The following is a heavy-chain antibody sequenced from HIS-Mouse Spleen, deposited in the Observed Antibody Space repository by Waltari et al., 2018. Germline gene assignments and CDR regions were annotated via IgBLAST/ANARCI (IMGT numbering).Heavy chain of an antibody. CDR2: ISSSSSTI. CDR1: GFTFSSYS. D-gene: IGHD6-13*01. Sequence: EVQLVESGGGLVQPGGSLRLSCAASGFTFSSYSMNWVRQAPGKGLEWVSYISSSSSTIDYEDSVKGLVTISRDNAKNSLYLQMNSLRAEDTAVYYCARDSGDGYSSSWYWFDPWGQGTLVTVSS. V-gene: IGHV3-48*01. J-gene: IGHJ5*02. CDR3: ARDSGDGYSSSWYWFDP.